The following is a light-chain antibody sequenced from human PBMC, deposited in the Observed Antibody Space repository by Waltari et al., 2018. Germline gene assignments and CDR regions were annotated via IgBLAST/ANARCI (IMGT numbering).Light chain of an antibody. V-gene: IGKV1-9*01. Sequence: IQLTQSPSSLSASVGDRVTITCRASQGISSYLAWYQQKPGKAPELLIYAASTLQSGVPSRFSGSRSGTDFTLTISSLQPDDFATYYCQQLNSYPLSFGPGTKVDVK. J-gene: IGKJ3*01. CDR3: QQLNSYPLS. CDR2: AAS. CDR1: QGISSY.